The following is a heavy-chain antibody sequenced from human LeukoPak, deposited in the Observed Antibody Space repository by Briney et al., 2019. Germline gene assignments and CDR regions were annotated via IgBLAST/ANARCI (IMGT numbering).Heavy chain of an antibody. J-gene: IGHJ6*03. D-gene: IGHD4-17*01. Sequence: GGSLRLSCEASGFTSISYWMSWVRQAPGKGLEWVANIKQDGSEKYYVDSVKGRFTISRDNAKNSLYLQMNSLRAEDTAVYYCARARFETTVTTLVRKKDYYYYNMDVWGKGTTVTVSS. CDR1: GFTSISYW. V-gene: IGHV3-7*01. CDR2: IKQDGSEK. CDR3: ARARFETTVTTLVRKKDYYYYNMDV.